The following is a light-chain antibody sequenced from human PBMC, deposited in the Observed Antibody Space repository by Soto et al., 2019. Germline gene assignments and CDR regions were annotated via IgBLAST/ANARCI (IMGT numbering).Light chain of an antibody. V-gene: IGKV1-5*01. Sequence: DIQMTQSPSTLSASVGDRVTITCRASRSISSWLAWYQQKPGKAPKLLIYDASSLESGVPSRFSGSGSGTEFTLTISSLQPDDFATYYCQQYNSYPMTFGGGTKVEIK. CDR1: RSISSW. CDR3: QQYNSYPMT. CDR2: DAS. J-gene: IGKJ4*01.